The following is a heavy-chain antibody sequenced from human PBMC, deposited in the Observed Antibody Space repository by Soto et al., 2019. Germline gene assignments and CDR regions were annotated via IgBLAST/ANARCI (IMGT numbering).Heavy chain of an antibody. CDR3: ARDHAAASVFGYYYYGMDV. CDR1: GGTFSSYA. CDR2: INPNSGGT. J-gene: IGHJ6*02. D-gene: IGHD2-15*01. V-gene: IGHV1-2*04. Sequence: GASVKVSCKASGGTFSSYAISWVRQAPGQGLEWMGWINPNSGGTNYAQKFQGWVTMTRDTSISTAYMELSRLRSDDTAVYYCARDHAAASVFGYYYYGMDVWGQGTTVTVSS.